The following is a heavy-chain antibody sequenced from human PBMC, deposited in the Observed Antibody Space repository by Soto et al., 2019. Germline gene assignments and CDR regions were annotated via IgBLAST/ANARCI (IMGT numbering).Heavy chain of an antibody. V-gene: IGHV1-18*01. Sequence: QVQLVQSGAEVKKPGASVKVSCKASGYTFTSYGISWVRQAPGQGLEWMGWISAYNGNTNYAQKLQGRVTMTTDTPTSTAYRELRSLRSHDTAVYYCARDLGAVTVTANWFDPWGQGTLVTVSS. J-gene: IGHJ5*02. D-gene: IGHD4-17*01. CDR1: GYTFTSYG. CDR3: ARDLGAVTVTANWFDP. CDR2: ISAYNGNT.